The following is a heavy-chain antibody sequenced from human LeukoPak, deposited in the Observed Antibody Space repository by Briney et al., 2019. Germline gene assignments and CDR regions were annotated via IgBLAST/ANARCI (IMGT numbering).Heavy chain of an antibody. V-gene: IGHV1-2*02. CDR2: INPNSGGT. CDR3: TRDTAMFPNWFDP. J-gene: IGHJ5*02. CDR1: GYTLTGYY. D-gene: IGHD5-18*01. Sequence: GASVKVSCKASGYTLTGYYMHWVRQAPGQGLEWMGWINPNSGGTNYAQKFQGRVTMTRDTSISTAYMELSRLRSDDTAVYYCTRDTAMFPNWFDPWGQGTLVTVSS.